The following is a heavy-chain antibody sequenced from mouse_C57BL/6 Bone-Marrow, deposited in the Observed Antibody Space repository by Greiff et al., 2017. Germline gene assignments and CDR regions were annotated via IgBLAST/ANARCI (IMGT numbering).Heavy chain of an antibody. J-gene: IGHJ3*01. CDR2: IYPRSGNT. CDR3: ARKGREFAY. Sequence: VKLQESGAELARPGASVKLSCKASGYTFTSYGISWVKQRTGQGLEWIGEIYPRSGNTYYNEKFKGKATLTADKSSSTAYMELHSLTSEDSAVYFCARKGREFAYWGQGTLVTVSA. V-gene: IGHV1-81*01. CDR1: GYTFTSYG.